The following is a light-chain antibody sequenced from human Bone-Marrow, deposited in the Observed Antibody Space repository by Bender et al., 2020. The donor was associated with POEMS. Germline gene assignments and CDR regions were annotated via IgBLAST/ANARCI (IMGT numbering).Light chain of an antibody. J-gene: IGLJ2*01. Sequence: QSVLTQPPSASGTPGQRVTIACSGSSANIGSNFVFWYQQLPGTAPRLLIYRNNQRPSGVPERFSGSKSGSTASLTISGLQPDDEATYYCSSYTSANTLLFGGGTKLTVL. CDR1: SANIGSNF. CDR2: RNN. CDR3: SSYTSANTLL. V-gene: IGLV1-47*01.